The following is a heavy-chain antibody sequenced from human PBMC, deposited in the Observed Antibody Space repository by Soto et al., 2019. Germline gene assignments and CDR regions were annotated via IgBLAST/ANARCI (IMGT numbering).Heavy chain of an antibody. J-gene: IGHJ3*02. D-gene: IGHD5-12*01. CDR3: ARDGGYSGYHEGDAFDI. CDR1: GGTFSSYA. Sequence: QVQLVQSGAEVKKPGSSVKVSCKASGGTFSSYAISWVRQAPGQGLEWMGGIIPIFGTANYAQKFQGRVTITADESTSTAYMELSSLRSEDTAVYYCARDGGYSGYHEGDAFDIWGQGTMVTVSS. CDR2: IIPIFGTA. V-gene: IGHV1-69*01.